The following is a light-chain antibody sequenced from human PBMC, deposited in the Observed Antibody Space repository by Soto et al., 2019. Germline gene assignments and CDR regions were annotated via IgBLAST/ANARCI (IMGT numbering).Light chain of an antibody. Sequence: EIVLTQSPGTLPLSPGERATLSCRASQSVNNNYLAWYQQKPGQAPRLLIYGASSRATGIPDRFSGSGSGTAITLTISRLEPADFAVYYCQQYGSSQYTFGQGTKLDIK. CDR1: QSVNNNY. J-gene: IGKJ2*01. CDR2: GAS. V-gene: IGKV3-20*01. CDR3: QQYGSSQYT.